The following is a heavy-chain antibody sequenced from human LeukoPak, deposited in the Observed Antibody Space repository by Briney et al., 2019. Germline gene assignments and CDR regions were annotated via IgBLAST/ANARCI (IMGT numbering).Heavy chain of an antibody. Sequence: ASVKVSCKASGYTFTRYGISWVRQAPGQGLEWMGWISGYNGNIKYAQEVQGRVTMTTDTSTSTAYMELRSLRSDDTAVYYCARDCSGGSCYDGVDYWGQGTLVTV. J-gene: IGHJ4*02. CDR2: ISGYNGNI. CDR1: GYTFTRYG. D-gene: IGHD2-15*01. V-gene: IGHV1-18*01. CDR3: ARDCSGGSCYDGVDY.